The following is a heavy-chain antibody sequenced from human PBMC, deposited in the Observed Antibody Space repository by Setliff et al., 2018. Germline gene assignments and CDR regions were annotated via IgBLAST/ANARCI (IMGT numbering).Heavy chain of an antibody. CDR2: IWSDGNTT. CDR3: ARIDATIFAATGPFDP. V-gene: IGHV3-33*01. Sequence: GGSLRLSCATSGFTFSTHAMHWARQAPGKGLDWVAMIWSDGNTTYYADSVKGRFTVSRDNSKNTLYLQMNSLRDEDTAIYYCARIDATIFAATGPFDPWGQGTLVTVSS. D-gene: IGHD3-3*01. CDR1: GFTFSTHA. J-gene: IGHJ5*02.